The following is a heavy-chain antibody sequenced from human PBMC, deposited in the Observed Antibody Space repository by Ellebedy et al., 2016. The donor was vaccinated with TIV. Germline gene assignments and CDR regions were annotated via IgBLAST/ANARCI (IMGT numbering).Heavy chain of an antibody. J-gene: IGHJ4*02. CDR1: GITFSKAW. V-gene: IGHV3-15*01. D-gene: IGHD1-26*01. CDR3: ATGLELANRYDH. Sequence: PGGSLRLSCAASGITFSKAWMSWVRQGPGKGLEWVGRVKSKTDGGTTDYAAPAKGRFTISRDNSKNTLYLQMNTLKTEDTAVYYCATGLELANRYDHWGQGTLVTVSS. CDR2: VKSKTDGGTT.